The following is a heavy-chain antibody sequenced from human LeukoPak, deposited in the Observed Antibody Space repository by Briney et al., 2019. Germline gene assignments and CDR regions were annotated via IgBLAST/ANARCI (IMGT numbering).Heavy chain of an antibody. Sequence: PSETLSLTCTVSGGSISSSSYYWGWIRQPPGKGLEWIGSIYYSGSTYYNPSLKSRVTISVDTSKNQFSLKLSSVTAADTAVYYCARHSPSNWTPTGNWFDPWGQGTLVTVSS. CDR2: IYYSGST. CDR3: ARHSPSNWTPTGNWFDP. V-gene: IGHV4-39*01. CDR1: GGSISSSSYY. D-gene: IGHD1-20*01. J-gene: IGHJ5*02.